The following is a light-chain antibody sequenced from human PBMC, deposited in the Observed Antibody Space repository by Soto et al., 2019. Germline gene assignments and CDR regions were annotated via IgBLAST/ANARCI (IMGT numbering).Light chain of an antibody. V-gene: IGKV1-5*03. Sequence: DIQMTQSPSTLSASVGDRVTITCRASQSISSWLAWYQQKPGKAPKLLIYKAPSLESGVPSRFSGSGSGTVITLTISSLQPDDVATYFGQQYNSWWTFGQGTKLEIK. CDR2: KAP. CDR3: QQYNSWWT. CDR1: QSISSW. J-gene: IGKJ2*02.